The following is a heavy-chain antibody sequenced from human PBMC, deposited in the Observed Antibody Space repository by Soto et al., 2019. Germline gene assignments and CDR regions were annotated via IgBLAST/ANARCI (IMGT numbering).Heavy chain of an antibody. CDR1: GFTFSNYG. CDR2: IWYDGGYK. CDR3: ARDQSGYNHLGDD. Sequence: QVQLVESGGGVVQPGRSLRLSCAASGFTFSNYGMHWVRQAPGKGLEWVAVIWYDGGYKYADSVKVRFNISRDNSKNTLYLQMNSLRVEDTAVYYCARDQSGYNHLGDDWGQGTLVTVSS. V-gene: IGHV3-33*01. D-gene: IGHD5-12*01. J-gene: IGHJ4*02.